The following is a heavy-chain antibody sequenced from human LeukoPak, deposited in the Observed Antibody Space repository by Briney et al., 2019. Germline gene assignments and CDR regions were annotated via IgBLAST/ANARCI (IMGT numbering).Heavy chain of an antibody. D-gene: IGHD3-10*01. V-gene: IGHV3-23*01. CDR1: GFTFSSYA. CDR2: ISGSGGST. CDR3: ARDGSGAPYYSYYMDV. J-gene: IGHJ6*03. Sequence: GGSLRLSCAASGFTFSSYAMSWVRQAPGKGLEWVSGISGSGGSTYYADSVKGRFTISRDSSKNTLYLQMNSLRAEDTAIYYCARDGSGAPYYSYYMDVWGKGTTVTVSS.